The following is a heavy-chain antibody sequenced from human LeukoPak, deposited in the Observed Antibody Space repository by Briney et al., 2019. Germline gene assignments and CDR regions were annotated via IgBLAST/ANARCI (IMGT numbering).Heavy chain of an antibody. CDR1: GGSFSGYY. D-gene: IGHD5-24*01. J-gene: IGHJ4*02. V-gene: IGHV4-34*01. Sequence: PSETLSLTCAVYGGSFSGYYWSWIRQPPGKGLEWIGEINHSGSTNYNPSLKSRVTISVDTSKNQFSLKLSSVTAADTAVYYCARIEARDGYNYRDYWGQGTLVTVPS. CDR3: ARIEARDGYNYRDY. CDR2: INHSGST.